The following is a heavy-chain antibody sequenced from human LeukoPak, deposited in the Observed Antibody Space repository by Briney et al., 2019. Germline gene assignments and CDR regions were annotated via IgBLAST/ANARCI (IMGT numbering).Heavy chain of an antibody. CDR3: ARALAAAGDY. CDR1: GFTFSSYS. V-gene: IGHV3-48*04. D-gene: IGHD6-13*01. Sequence: GGSLRLSCAASGFTFSSYSMNWVRQAPGKGLEWVSYISSSSSSIYYADSVKGRSTISRDNAKNSLYLQMNSLRAEDTGVYYCARALAAAGDYWGQGTLVTVSS. J-gene: IGHJ4*02. CDR2: ISSSSSSI.